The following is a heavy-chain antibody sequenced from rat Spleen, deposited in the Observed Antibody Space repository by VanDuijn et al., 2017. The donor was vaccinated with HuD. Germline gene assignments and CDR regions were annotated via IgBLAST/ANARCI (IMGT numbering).Heavy chain of an antibody. D-gene: IGHD1-11*01. V-gene: IGHV2-32*01. CDR1: GFSLTSYH. CDR3: ARHTYGGFEAFDY. J-gene: IGHJ2*01. Sequence: QVQLKESGPGLVQPSQTLSLTCTVSGFSLTSYHVHWVRQPPGKGLEWMGVMWSDGDTAYNSALKSRLSISRDTSKSQVFLKMNSLQPEDTGAYYCARHTYGGFEAFDYWGQGVMVTVSS. CDR2: MWSDGDT.